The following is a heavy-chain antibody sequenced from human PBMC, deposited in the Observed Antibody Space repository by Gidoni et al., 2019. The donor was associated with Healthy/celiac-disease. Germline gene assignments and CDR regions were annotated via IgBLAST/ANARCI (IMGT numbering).Heavy chain of an antibody. CDR2: ISYDGSNK. V-gene: IGHV3-30*04. CDR3: ARASGFWSGYFALPRFDY. Sequence: QVQLVESGGGVVQPGRSLRLSCAASGFTFSSYAMHWVRQDPGKGLEWVAVISYDGSNKYYADSVKGRFTISRDNSNNTLYLQMNSLRAEDTAVYYCARASGFWSGYFALPRFDYWGQGTLVTVSS. CDR1: GFTFSSYA. D-gene: IGHD3-3*01. J-gene: IGHJ4*02.